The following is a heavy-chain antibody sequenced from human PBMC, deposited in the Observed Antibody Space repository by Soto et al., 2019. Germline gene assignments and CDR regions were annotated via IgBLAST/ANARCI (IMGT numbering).Heavy chain of an antibody. J-gene: IGHJ2*01. CDR1: GGSISSGGYY. V-gene: IGHV4-31*03. CDR3: ARLFGVVVTAIGLWYFDL. D-gene: IGHD2-21*02. Sequence: QVQLQESGPGLVKPSQTLSLTYTVSGGSISSGGYYWSWIRQHPGKGLEWIGYIYYSGSTYYNPSLKSRVTISVDTSKNQFSLKLSSVTAADTAVYYCARLFGVVVTAIGLWYFDLWGRGTLVTVSS. CDR2: IYYSGST.